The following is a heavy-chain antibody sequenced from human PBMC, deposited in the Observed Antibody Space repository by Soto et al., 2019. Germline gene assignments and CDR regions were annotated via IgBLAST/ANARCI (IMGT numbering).Heavy chain of an antibody. V-gene: IGHV4-30-2*05. J-gene: IGHJ5*02. Sequence: PSETLSLTCAVYGGSFSSGGYSWSWIRQPPGKGLEWIGYIDHSGSTSYNPSLKSRQTLSMDASKNQVFLNVNTVTAADTAVYYCARETYGDYVGYFDPWGQGIQVTVSS. D-gene: IGHD4-17*01. CDR3: ARETYGDYVGYFDP. CDR2: IDHSGST. CDR1: GGSFSSGGYS.